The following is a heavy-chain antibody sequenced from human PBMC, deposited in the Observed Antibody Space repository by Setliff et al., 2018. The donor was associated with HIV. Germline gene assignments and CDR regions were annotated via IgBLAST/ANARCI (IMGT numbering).Heavy chain of an antibody. J-gene: IGHJ6*03. D-gene: IGHD3-3*01. CDR3: ARGLSIFGVATPGFYSFMDV. Sequence: SETLSLTCTVSGGSIGSGSHYWSWIRQPAGKGLEWIGHIYTTGSTNYNPSLKSRVTISADTSNNQFSLRLTSMTAADTAVYYCARGLSIFGVATPGFYSFMDVWGKGTTVTVSS. V-gene: IGHV4-61*09. CDR1: GGSIGSGSHY. CDR2: IYTTGST.